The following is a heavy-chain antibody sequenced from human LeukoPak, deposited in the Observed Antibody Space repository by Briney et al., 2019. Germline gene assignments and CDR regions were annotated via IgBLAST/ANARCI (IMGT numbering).Heavy chain of an antibody. CDR1: GYTFTGYY. V-gene: IGHV1-2*02. CDR3: ARLEVFSGLATGFLFDY. J-gene: IGHJ4*02. D-gene: IGHD5-12*01. CDR2: INPNSGGT. Sequence: ASVKVSCKASGYTFTGYYMHWVRQAPGQGLEWMGWINPNSGGTNYAQKFQGRVTMTRDTSISTAYMELSRLRSDDTAVYYCARLEVFSGLATGFLFDYWGQRTLVTVSS.